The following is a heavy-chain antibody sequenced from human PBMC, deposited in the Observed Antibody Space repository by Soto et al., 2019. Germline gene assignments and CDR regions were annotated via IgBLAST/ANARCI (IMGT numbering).Heavy chain of an antibody. D-gene: IGHD1-7*01. V-gene: IGHV1-18*01. Sequence: QVHLVQSGTEVKKPGASVKVSCKTSGYTFTTYGISWVRQAPGQGLEWMGWISTYDGDTRYGQNFQGRVSLTADTSTNTAYMEVTILTKDDTAVYYCAIQAGNLDVWGQGTTVIVSS. CDR2: ISTYDGDT. CDR1: GYTFTTYG. CDR3: AIQAGNLDV. J-gene: IGHJ6*02.